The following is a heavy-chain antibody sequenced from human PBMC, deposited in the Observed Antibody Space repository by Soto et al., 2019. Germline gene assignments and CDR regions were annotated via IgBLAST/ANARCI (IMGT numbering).Heavy chain of an antibody. CDR3: ARSYDVILSAYFGHDY. CDR2: ISGYNRNT. D-gene: IGHD3-9*01. CDR1: GYPFTNFG. V-gene: IGHV1-18*04. Sequence: GASVKVSCKASGYPFTNFGISWVRQAPGQGLEWLGWISGYNRNTNYAQNVQGRVTLTTDTSTTTAYMELRSLRSDDTAVHFCARSYDVILSAYFGHDYWGQGTQVTVSS. J-gene: IGHJ4*02.